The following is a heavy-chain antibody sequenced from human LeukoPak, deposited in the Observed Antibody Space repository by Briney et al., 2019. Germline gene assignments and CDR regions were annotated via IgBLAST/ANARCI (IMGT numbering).Heavy chain of an antibody. D-gene: IGHD3-22*01. CDR1: GFTLNYYG. Sequence: PGGSLRLSCAASGFTLNYYGMHWVRQAPGKGLEWVAVIWYDGSNKYYADSVKGRFTISRDNPRHTLYLQMNNLRAEDTAVYYCARDGAGYYDSSGYFDYWGQGTLVTVSS. CDR3: ARDGAGYYDSSGYFDY. J-gene: IGHJ4*02. V-gene: IGHV3-33*01. CDR2: IWYDGSNK.